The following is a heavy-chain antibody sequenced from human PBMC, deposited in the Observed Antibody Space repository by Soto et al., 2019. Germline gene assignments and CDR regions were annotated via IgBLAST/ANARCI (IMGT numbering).Heavy chain of an antibody. D-gene: IGHD6-13*01. CDR3: ANAYSSSWHNFNY. CDR1: GFTFSKYA. V-gene: IGHV3-23*01. CDR2: ISYNGGGT. J-gene: IGHJ4*02. Sequence: PGGSLRLSCAASGFTFSKYAMTWARQAPGKGLEWVSAISYNGGGTYYVDSVKGRFTISRDNSKDTLFLQMDSLRPDDTAIYYCANAYSSSWHNFNYWGQVNLVTVSS.